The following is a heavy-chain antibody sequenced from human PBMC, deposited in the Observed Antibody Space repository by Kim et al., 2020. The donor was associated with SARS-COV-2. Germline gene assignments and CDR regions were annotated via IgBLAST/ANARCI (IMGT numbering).Heavy chain of an antibody. V-gene: IGHV3-21*01. CDR2: ISSYSSYI. CDR3: ARDRGSGSYMSYGS. D-gene: IGHD3-10*01. CDR1: GFTFSDYT. Sequence: GGSLRLSCAASGFTFSDYTMNWVRQAPGKGLEWVSSISSYSSYIYYADSVKGRFTISRDNAQNSLYLQMNSLRAEDTAVYYFARDRGSGSYMSYGSWGQGTLVTVSS. J-gene: IGHJ5*02.